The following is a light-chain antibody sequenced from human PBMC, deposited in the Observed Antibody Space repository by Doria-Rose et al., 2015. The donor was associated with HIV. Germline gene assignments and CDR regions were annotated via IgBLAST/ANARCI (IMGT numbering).Light chain of an antibody. CDR2: DNT. V-gene: IGLV1-40*01. CDR3: QSYDSSLSGYVV. Sequence: SGAPGQRVTISCTGSSSNIGATYDVHWYQKLPGTAPKLLIYDNTNRPSGVPDRFSGPKSGTSASLAITGLQAEDEADYYCQSYDSSLSGYVVFGGGTKLTVL. CDR1: SSNIGATYD. J-gene: IGLJ2*01.